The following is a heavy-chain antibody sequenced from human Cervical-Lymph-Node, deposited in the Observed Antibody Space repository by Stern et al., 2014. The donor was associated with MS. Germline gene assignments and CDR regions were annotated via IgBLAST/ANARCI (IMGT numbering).Heavy chain of an antibody. CDR2: AWCDGSTA. J-gene: IGHJ4*02. Sequence: VQLVESGGGVVQPGTSLRLSCAASGFTFRSYGMNWVRQAPGKGLEWVAPAWCDGSTAYYTNSVKGRFTISRDNSKKPRCLEMNSLTAEDTAVYYCARGHIPYAYNYLFDYWGQGTLVTDSS. D-gene: IGHD5-24*01. CDR1: GFTFRSYG. V-gene: IGHV3-33*01. CDR3: ARGHIPYAYNYLFDY.